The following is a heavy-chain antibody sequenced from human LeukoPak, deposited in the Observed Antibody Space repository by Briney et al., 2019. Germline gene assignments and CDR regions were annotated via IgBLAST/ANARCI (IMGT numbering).Heavy chain of an antibody. CDR2: ISGSGGST. Sequence: SGGSLRLSCAASGFTFSSYAMSWVRQAPGKGLEWVSAISGSGGSTYYADSVKGRFTISRDNSKNTLYLQMNSLRAEDTAVYYCAKANEAYSSGYYWGQGTLVTVSS. CDR1: GFTFSSYA. CDR3: AKANEAYSSGYY. J-gene: IGHJ4*02. D-gene: IGHD3-22*01. V-gene: IGHV3-23*01.